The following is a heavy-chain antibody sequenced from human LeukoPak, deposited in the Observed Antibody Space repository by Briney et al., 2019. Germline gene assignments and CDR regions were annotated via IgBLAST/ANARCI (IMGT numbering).Heavy chain of an antibody. D-gene: IGHD1-26*01. CDR3: ASGTNFDY. J-gene: IGHJ4*02. Sequence: GGSLRLSCAASGFTFRTYSMNWVRRSPGKGLVWVARINSDGSSTTYADSVKGRVTISRDNAKDRLYLQMSSLRAEDTAVYYCASGTNFDYWGQGTLVTVSS. CDR2: INSDGSST. V-gene: IGHV3-74*03. CDR1: GFTFRTYS.